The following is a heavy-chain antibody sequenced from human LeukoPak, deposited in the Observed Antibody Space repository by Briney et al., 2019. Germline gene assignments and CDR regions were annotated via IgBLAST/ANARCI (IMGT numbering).Heavy chain of an antibody. CDR1: GFTFNNYW. D-gene: IGHD3-3*01. J-gene: IGHJ4*02. Sequence: GSLRLSCAASGFTFNNYWMDWVRQVPGKGLEWIGSIYDSGSTYYNPSLKSRVTISVDTSKNQFSLRLSSVTAADTAIYYCHSRFLEWSLDYWGQGTLVTVSS. CDR2: IYDSGST. V-gene: IGHV4-39*01. CDR3: HSRFLEWSLDY.